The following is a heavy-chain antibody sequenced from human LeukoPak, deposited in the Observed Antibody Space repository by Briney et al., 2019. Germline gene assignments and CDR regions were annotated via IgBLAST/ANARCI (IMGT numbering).Heavy chain of an antibody. D-gene: IGHD5-12*01. CDR2: IYYSDTS. CDR1: GGSFSGYY. J-gene: IGHJ4*02. V-gene: IGHV4-59*12. Sequence: SETLSLTCAVYGGSFSGYYWSWIRQPAGKGLEWIGYIYYSDTSYYNPSLKSRVTISVDTSKNQFSLKLSSVTAADTAVYYCASHSGGYAYWGQGTLVTVSS. CDR3: ASHSGGYAY.